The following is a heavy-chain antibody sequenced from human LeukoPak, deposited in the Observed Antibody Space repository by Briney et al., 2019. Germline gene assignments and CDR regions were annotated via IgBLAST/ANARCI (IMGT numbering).Heavy chain of an antibody. Sequence: PSETLSLTCTVSGGSFRTYYWSWIRQPAGKGLEWIGRIYTSGSTNYNPSLKSRLTMSVDTSKNHFSLKLSSVTAADTAVYYCARGDPFRAGWFDPWGQGTLVTVSS. J-gene: IGHJ5*02. CDR1: GGSFRTYY. CDR2: IYTSGST. CDR3: ARGDPFRAGWFDP. D-gene: IGHD6-13*01. V-gene: IGHV4-4*07.